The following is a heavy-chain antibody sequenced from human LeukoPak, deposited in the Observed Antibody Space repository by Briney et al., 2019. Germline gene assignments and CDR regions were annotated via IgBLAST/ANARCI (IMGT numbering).Heavy chain of an antibody. Sequence: ASVKVSCKASGYTFTGYYMHWVRQAPGQGLEWMGWISPNSGGTNYAQKFQGRVTMTRDTSISTAYMELSSLRSDDTAVYYCARDRAVATIGGVDYWGQGTLVTVSS. D-gene: IGHD5-12*01. CDR2: ISPNSGGT. CDR3: ARDRAVATIGGVDY. V-gene: IGHV1-2*02. CDR1: GYTFTGYY. J-gene: IGHJ4*02.